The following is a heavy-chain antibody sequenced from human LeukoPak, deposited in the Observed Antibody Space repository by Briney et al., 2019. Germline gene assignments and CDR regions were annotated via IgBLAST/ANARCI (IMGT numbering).Heavy chain of an antibody. D-gene: IGHD2-2*01. Sequence: GASVKVSCKASGYTFTGYYMHWVRQAPGQGLEWMGWINPNSGGTNYAQKFQGWVTMTRDTSISTAYMELSRLRSDDTAVYYCARVNCSSTSCYGVFDCWGQGTLVTVSS. CDR3: ARVNCSSTSCYGVFDC. CDR2: INPNSGGT. J-gene: IGHJ4*02. V-gene: IGHV1-2*04. CDR1: GYTFTGYY.